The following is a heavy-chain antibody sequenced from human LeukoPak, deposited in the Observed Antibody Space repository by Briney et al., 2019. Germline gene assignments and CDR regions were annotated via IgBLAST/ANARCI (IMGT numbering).Heavy chain of an antibody. CDR2: IYYSGST. D-gene: IGHD3-10*01. CDR3: ARLRVLWFGELSSYFDY. CDR1: GGSISSGGYY. V-gene: IGHV4-31*03. J-gene: IGHJ4*02. Sequence: MPSETLSLTCTVSGGSISSGGYYWSWIRQHPGKGLEWIGYIYYSGSTYYNPSLKSRVTISVDTSKNQFSQKLSSVTAADTAVYYCARLRVLWFGELSSYFDYWGQGTLVTVSS.